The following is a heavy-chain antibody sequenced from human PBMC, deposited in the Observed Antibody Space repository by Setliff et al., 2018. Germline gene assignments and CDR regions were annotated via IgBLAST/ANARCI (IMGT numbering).Heavy chain of an antibody. CDR3: SRLVRYCTRTTCQRASGAEL. V-gene: IGHV1-18*01. CDR1: GYTFSSYG. J-gene: IGHJ4*02. Sequence: ASVKVSCKASGYTFSSYGITWVRQAPGQGLEWMGWISTYTGNTNYAQKLQGRVTMTTDTSTSTAYLELRSLTSDDTAVCYCSRLVRYCTRTTCQRASGAELWGQGSLVTVSS. CDR2: ISTYTGNT. D-gene: IGHD2-2*01.